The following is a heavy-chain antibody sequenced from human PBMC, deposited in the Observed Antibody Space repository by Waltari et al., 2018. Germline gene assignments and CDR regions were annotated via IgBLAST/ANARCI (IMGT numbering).Heavy chain of an antibody. J-gene: IGHJ5*02. CDR2: IIPIFGTA. CDR3: ARDPSVYYDFWSGTNWFDP. CDR1: GGTFSSYA. Sequence: QVQLVQSGAEVKKPGSSVKVSCKASGGTFSSYAISWVRQAPGQGLEWMGGIIPIFGTANYAQKVQGRVTITADESTSTAYMELSSLRSEDTAVYYCARDPSVYYDFWSGTNWFDPWGQGTLVTVSS. V-gene: IGHV1-69*01. D-gene: IGHD3-3*01.